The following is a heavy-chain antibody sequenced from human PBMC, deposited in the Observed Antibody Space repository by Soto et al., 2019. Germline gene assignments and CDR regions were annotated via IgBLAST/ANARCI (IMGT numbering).Heavy chain of an antibody. CDR1: GGSISSYY. CDR3: ARAVVAATLYAFDI. J-gene: IGHJ3*02. D-gene: IGHD2-15*01. V-gene: IGHV4-59*01. CDR2: IYYSGST. Sequence: PSEILSLTCTVSGGSISSYYWSWIRRPPGKGLEWIGYIYYSGSTNYNPSLKSRVTISVDTSKNQFSLKLSSVTAADTAVYYCARAVVAATLYAFDIWGQGTMVTVSS.